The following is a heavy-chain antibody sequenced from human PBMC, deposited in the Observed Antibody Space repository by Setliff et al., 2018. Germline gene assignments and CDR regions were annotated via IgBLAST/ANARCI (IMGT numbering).Heavy chain of an antibody. Sequence: GGSLRLSCAASGFTFSSYGTHWVRQAPGKGLEWVAFIRYDGSNKYYADSVKGRFTISRDNSKNTLYLQMNSLRAEDTAVYYCAKGGYGVSRYYYYMDVWGKGTTVTVSS. CDR2: IRYDGSNK. D-gene: IGHD6-13*01. CDR3: AKGGYGVSRYYYYMDV. J-gene: IGHJ6*03. V-gene: IGHV3-30*02. CDR1: GFTFSSYG.